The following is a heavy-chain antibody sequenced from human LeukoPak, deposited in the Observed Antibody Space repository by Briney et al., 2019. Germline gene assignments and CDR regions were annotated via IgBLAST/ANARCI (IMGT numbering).Heavy chain of an antibody. J-gene: IGHJ4*02. CDR2: VSWDGDTT. V-gene: IGHV3-43*01. CDR1: GFTFDDYI. D-gene: IGHD5-12*01. CDR3: AREPSGYHNT. Sequence: PGGSLRLSCAASGFTFDDYIMHWVRQAPGKGLEWVSLVSWDGDTTYYADSVKGRFTISRDNSKNTLYLQMNSLRAEDTAVYYCAREPSGYHNTGGQGTLVTVSS.